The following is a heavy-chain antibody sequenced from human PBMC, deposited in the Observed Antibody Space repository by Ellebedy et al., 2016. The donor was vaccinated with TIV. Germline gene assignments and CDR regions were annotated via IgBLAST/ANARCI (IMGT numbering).Heavy chain of an antibody. D-gene: IGHD3-10*01. V-gene: IGHV4-34*01. CDR1: GGSFSGYY. J-gene: IGHJ3*02. CDR3: AKLGDYYGSGSYYDDAFDI. CDR2: INHSGST. Sequence: SETLSLTCAVYGGSFSGYYWSWIRQPPGKGLEWIGEINHSGSTNYNPSLKSRVTISVDTSKNQFSLKLSSVTAADTAVYYCAKLGDYYGSGSYYDDAFDIWGQGTMVTVSS.